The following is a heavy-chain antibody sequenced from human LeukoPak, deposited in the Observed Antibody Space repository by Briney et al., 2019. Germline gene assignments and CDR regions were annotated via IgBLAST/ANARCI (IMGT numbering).Heavy chain of an antibody. D-gene: IGHD3-10*01. CDR3: ASLYGSGSYYNRFDY. V-gene: IGHV3-7*03. Sequence: GGSLRPSCAASGFTFSSYWMSWVRQAPGKGLEWVANIKQDGSEKYYVDSAKGRFTISRDNAKNSLYLQMNSLRAEDTAVYYCASLYGSGSYYNRFDYWGQGTLVTVSS. J-gene: IGHJ4*02. CDR1: GFTFSSYW. CDR2: IKQDGSEK.